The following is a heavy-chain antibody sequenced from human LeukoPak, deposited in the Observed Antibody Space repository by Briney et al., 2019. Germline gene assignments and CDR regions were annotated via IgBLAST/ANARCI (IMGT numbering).Heavy chain of an antibody. CDR2: ISGSGDST. CDR1: GFTFSNYA. Sequence: GGSLRLSCAASGFTFSNYAMRWVRQAPGKGLEWVSGISGSGDSTYYADSVKGRFTISRDNAKNSLYLQMNSLRAEDTAVYYCARDQTPGGYDTSYYYYYMDVWGKGTTVTVSS. V-gene: IGHV3-23*01. CDR3: ARDQTPGGYDTSYYYYYMDV. J-gene: IGHJ6*03. D-gene: IGHD5-12*01.